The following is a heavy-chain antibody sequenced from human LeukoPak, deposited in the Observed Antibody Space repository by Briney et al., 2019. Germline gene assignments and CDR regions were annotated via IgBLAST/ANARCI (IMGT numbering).Heavy chain of an antibody. CDR2: IYPGDSDT. D-gene: IGHD1-26*01. Sequence: GEPLNISCKGSGYRFTSYWIGWVRQMPGKGLEWMGIIYPGDSDTRYSPSFQGQVTISADKSISTAYLQWSSLKASDTAMYYCARAQGFWELHYYFDYWGQGTLVTVSS. V-gene: IGHV5-51*01. J-gene: IGHJ4*02. CDR3: ARAQGFWELHYYFDY. CDR1: GYRFTSYW.